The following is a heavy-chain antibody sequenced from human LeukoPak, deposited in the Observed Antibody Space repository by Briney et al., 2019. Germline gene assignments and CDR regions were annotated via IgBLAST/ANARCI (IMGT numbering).Heavy chain of an antibody. V-gene: IGHV4-34*01. J-gene: IGHJ4*02. CDR1: GGSFSGYY. CDR3: ARCIAAAGTTGCDY. Sequence: PSETLSLTCAVYGGSFSGYYWSWIRQPPGKGLEWIGEINHSGSTNYNPSLKSRATISVDTSKNQFSLKLSSVTAADTAVYYCARCIAAAGTTGCDYWGQGTLVTVSS. CDR2: INHSGST. D-gene: IGHD6-13*01.